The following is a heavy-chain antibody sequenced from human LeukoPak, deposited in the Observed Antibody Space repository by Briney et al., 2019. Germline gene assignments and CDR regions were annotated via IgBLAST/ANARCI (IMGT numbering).Heavy chain of an antibody. CDR3: ARGVGQQRSPGGYYYYGMDV. V-gene: IGHV1-46*01. CDR2: INPSGGST. J-gene: IGHJ6*02. CDR1: GYAFTRYY. D-gene: IGHD6-13*01. Sequence: ASVKVSCKASGYAFTRYYMHWVRQAPGQGLEWMGIINPSGGSTSYAQKFQGRVTMTRDTSTSTVYMELSSLRSEDTAVYYCARGVGQQRSPGGYYYYGMDVWGQGTTVTVSS.